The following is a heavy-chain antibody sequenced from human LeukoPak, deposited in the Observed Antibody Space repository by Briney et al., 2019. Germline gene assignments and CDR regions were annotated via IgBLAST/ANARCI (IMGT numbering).Heavy chain of an antibody. CDR1: GFTFSGSA. Sequence: GGSLRLSCAASGFTFSGSAMHWVRQASGKGLEWVGRIRSKANSYATAYAASVKGRFTISRDDSKNTAYLQMNSLKTEDTAVYYCTRLLAAAGVVYWGQGTLVTVSS. D-gene: IGHD6-13*01. J-gene: IGHJ4*02. V-gene: IGHV3-73*01. CDR2: IRSKANSYAT. CDR3: TRLLAAAGVVY.